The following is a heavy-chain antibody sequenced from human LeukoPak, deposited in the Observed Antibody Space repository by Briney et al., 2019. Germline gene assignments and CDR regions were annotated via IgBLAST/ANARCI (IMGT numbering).Heavy chain of an antibody. J-gene: IGHJ1*01. CDR3: ARDLYYYDSKAFQH. CDR1: GGTFSSYA. CDR2: IIPILGIA. D-gene: IGHD3-22*01. Sequence: GASVKVSCKASGGTFSSYAISRVRQAPGQGLEWVGRIIPILGIANYAQKFQGRVTITADKSTSTAYMELSSLRSEDTAVYYCARDLYYYDSKAFQHWGQGTLVTVSS. V-gene: IGHV1-69*04.